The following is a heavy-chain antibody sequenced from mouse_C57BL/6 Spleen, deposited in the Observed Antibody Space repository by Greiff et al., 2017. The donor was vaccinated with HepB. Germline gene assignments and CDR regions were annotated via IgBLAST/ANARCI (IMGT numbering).Heavy chain of an antibody. V-gene: IGHV1-81*01. Sequence: VQLQQSGAELARPGASVKLSCKASGYTFTSYGISWVKQRTGQGLEWIGEIYPRSGNTYYNEKFKGKATLTADKSSSTAYMELRSLTSEDSAVYFCAKERVITTGNYYAMDYWGQGTSVTVSS. D-gene: IGHD2-4*01. CDR3: AKERVITTGNYYAMDY. CDR1: GYTFTSYG. J-gene: IGHJ4*01. CDR2: IYPRSGNT.